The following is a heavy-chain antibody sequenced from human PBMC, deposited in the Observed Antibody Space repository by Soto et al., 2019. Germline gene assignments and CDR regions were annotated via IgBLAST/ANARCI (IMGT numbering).Heavy chain of an antibody. CDR2: ISAYNGNT. Sequence: ASVKVSCKASGYTFTSYGTSWVRQAPGQGLEWMGWISAYNGNTNYAQKLQGRVTMTTDTSTSTAYMELRSLRSDDTAVYYCARVEYSGSYYGRYYYYGMDVWGQGTTVTVS. V-gene: IGHV1-18*01. J-gene: IGHJ6*02. CDR1: GYTFTSYG. CDR3: ARVEYSGSYYGRYYYYGMDV. D-gene: IGHD1-26*01.